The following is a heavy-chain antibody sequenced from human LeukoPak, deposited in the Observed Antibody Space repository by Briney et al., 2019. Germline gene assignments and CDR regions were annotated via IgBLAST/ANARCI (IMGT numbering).Heavy chain of an antibody. CDR3: ARMGVYYYYYYMDV. CDR2: IYYSGST. V-gene: IGHV4-59*01. D-gene: IGHD2-8*01. CDR1: GGSISSYY. J-gene: IGHJ6*03. Sequence: SETLSLTCTVSGGSISSYYWSWIRQPPGKGLEWIGYIYYSGSTNYNPSLKSRVTISVDTSKNQFSLKLSSVTAADTAMYYCARMGVYYYYYYMDVWGKGTTVTVSS.